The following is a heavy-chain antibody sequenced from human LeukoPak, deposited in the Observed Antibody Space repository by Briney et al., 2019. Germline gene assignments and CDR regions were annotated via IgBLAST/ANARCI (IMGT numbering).Heavy chain of an antibody. Sequence: SETLSLTCTVSGGSVSSGSYYWSWIRQPPGKGLEWIGYIYYSGSTNYNPSLKSRVTISVDTSKNQFSLKLSSVTAADTAVYYCARDNSRVNFYWYFDLWGRGTLVTVSS. CDR2: IYYSGST. CDR3: ARDNSRVNFYWYFDL. J-gene: IGHJ2*01. CDR1: GGSVSSGSYY. D-gene: IGHD2/OR15-2a*01. V-gene: IGHV4-61*01.